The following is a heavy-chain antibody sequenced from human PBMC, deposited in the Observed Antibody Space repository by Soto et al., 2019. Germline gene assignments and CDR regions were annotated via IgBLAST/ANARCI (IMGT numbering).Heavy chain of an antibody. CDR1: GGSISSGGYY. Sequence: SDTLSLTCTVSGGSISSGGYYWSWIRQHPGKGLEWIGYIYYSGSTYYNPSLKSRVTISVDTSRNQFSLKLSSVTAADTAVYYCATPKYSSSWYYFDYWGQGTLVTVSS. D-gene: IGHD6-13*01. CDR3: ATPKYSSSWYYFDY. J-gene: IGHJ4*02. CDR2: IYYSGST. V-gene: IGHV4-31*03.